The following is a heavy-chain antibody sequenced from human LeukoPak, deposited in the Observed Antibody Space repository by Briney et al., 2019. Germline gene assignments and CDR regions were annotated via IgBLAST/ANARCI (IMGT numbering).Heavy chain of an antibody. CDR2: IHHGGNT. D-gene: IGHD6-13*01. Sequence: PSETLSLTCAVSGGSVSSGNWWTWVRQPPGKGLEWIGEIHHGGNTKYNPSLKSRVTISVDKTRNQFSLRLTSVTVADTAVYYCARVGEINSSSLLDYWGQGTLVTASS. CDR3: ARVGEINSSSLLDY. CDR1: GGSVSSGNW. J-gene: IGHJ4*02. V-gene: IGHV4-4*02.